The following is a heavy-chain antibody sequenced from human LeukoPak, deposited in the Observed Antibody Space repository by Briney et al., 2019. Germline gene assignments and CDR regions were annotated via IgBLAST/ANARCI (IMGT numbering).Heavy chain of an antibody. V-gene: IGHV3-48*03. CDR1: GFTFSSYE. J-gene: IGHJ4*02. Sequence: GGSLRLSCAASGFTFSSYEMNWVRQAPGKGLEWVSSISSAGSYIYYADSVKGRFTISRDNAQSSLHLQMNSLGAEDTAVYYCARDPYPGVLHNYFDFWGQGTLVTVSS. CDR3: ARDPYPGVLHNYFDF. D-gene: IGHD4/OR15-4a*01. CDR2: ISSAGSYI.